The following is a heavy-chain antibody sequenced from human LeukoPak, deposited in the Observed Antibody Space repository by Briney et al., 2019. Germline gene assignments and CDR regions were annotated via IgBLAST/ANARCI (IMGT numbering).Heavy chain of an antibody. V-gene: IGHV4-61*01. Sequence: ETLSLTCTVSGGSVSSGSYYWSWVRQPPGTGLEWIGYIYYSGSTNYNPSLKSRVTISVDTSKNQFSLKLSSVTAADTAVYYCARDSSSTFSPWGQGTLVTVSS. CDR2: IYYSGST. D-gene: IGHD2-2*01. J-gene: IGHJ5*02. CDR1: GGSVSSGSYY. CDR3: ARDSSSTFSP.